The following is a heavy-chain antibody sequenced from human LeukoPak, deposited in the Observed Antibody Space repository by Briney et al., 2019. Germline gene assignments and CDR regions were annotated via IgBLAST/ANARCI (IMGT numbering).Heavy chain of an antibody. J-gene: IGHJ5*02. CDR1: DGSISSYY. V-gene: IGHV4-59*01. CDR2: INYSGST. Sequence: PSETLSLTCTVSDGSISSYYWSWIRQPPGKGLEWIGYINYSGSTNYNPSLKSRVTILVDTSKNQFSLKLSSVTAADTAVYYCARDYCSGGSCYSGWFDPWGQGTLVTVSS. CDR3: ARDYCSGGSCYSGWFDP. D-gene: IGHD2-15*01.